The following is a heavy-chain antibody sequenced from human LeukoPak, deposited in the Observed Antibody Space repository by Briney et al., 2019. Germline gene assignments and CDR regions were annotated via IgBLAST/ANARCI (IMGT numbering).Heavy chain of an antibody. CDR1: GDSVSSTSVA. J-gene: IGHJ4*02. V-gene: IGHV6-1*01. CDR2: TYYKSKWYN. Sequence: SQTLSLTCAISGDSVSSTSVAWNWIRQSPSRGLEWLGRTYYKSKWYNDYAVSVKSRITINPDTSKNQFSLQLNSVTPEDTAVYYCAREGVWFGELYLFDYWGQGTLVTVSS. CDR3: AREGVWFGELYLFDY. D-gene: IGHD3-10*01.